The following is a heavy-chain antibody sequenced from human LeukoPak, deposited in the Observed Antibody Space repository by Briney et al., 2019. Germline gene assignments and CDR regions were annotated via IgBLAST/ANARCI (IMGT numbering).Heavy chain of an antibody. J-gene: IGHJ4*02. CDR1: GFTFSDYY. CDR2: ISSSGSTI. Sequence: KTGGSLRLSCAASGFTFSDYYTSWIRQAPGKGLEWVSYISSSGSTIYYADSVKGRFTISRDNAKNSLYLQMNSLRAEDTAVYYCARTSSLYYDFWSGYLDLDYWGQGTLVTVSS. CDR3: ARTSSLYYDFWSGYLDLDY. D-gene: IGHD3-3*01. V-gene: IGHV3-11*01.